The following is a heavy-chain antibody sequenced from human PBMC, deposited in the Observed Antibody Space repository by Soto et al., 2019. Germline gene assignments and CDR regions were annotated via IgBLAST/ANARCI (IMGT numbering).Heavy chain of an antibody. V-gene: IGHV4-4*02. D-gene: IGHD2-2*01. J-gene: IGHJ5*01. CDR2: IYHSGST. Sequence: SETLSLTCAVSGGSISSSNWWSWVRQPPGKGLEWIGEIYHSGSTNYNPSLKSRVTISVDKSKNQFSLKLSSVTAADTAVYYCARVPYCSSTSCYRFGGFDSWGQGTLVTVSS. CDR1: GGSISSSNW. CDR3: ARVPYCSSTSCYRFGGFDS.